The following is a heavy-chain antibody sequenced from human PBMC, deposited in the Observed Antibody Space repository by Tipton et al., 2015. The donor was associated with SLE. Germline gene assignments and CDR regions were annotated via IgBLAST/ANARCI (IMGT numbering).Heavy chain of an antibody. J-gene: IGHJ4*02. CDR1: GGSVNSHY. CDR2: IYYSGST. CDR3: ARIVVATIDY. V-gene: IGHV4-59*02. Sequence: GLVKPSETLSLTCTVSGGSVNSHYWSWIRQPPGKGLEWIGYIYYSGSTNYKPSLKSRVTISVDTSKNQFSLKLSSVTAADTAVYYCARIVVATIDYWGQGTLVTVSS. D-gene: IGHD2-15*01.